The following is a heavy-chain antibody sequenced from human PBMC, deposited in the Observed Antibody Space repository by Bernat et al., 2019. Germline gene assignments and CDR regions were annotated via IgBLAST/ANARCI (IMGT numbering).Heavy chain of an antibody. V-gene: IGHV4-4*02. CDR2: MYHSGST. CDR3: ARDQVAGSSGLDY. J-gene: IGHJ4*02. CDR1: GGSISSGNW. Sequence: QVQLQESGPGLVKPSGTLSLTCAVSGGSISSGNWWSWVRQPPGKGLEWIVEMYHSGSTNYNPSLKSRVTISVDKSKNKFSLKLSAVTAADTAVYYCARDQVAGSSGLDYWGQGTLVTVSS. D-gene: IGHD6-19*01.